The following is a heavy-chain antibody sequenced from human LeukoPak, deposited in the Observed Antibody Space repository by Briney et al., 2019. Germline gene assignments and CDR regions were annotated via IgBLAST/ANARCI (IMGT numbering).Heavy chain of an antibody. D-gene: IGHD1-26*01. CDR3: ARVGRIGSGYYYYYYMDV. CDR2: INHSGST. J-gene: IGHJ6*03. V-gene: IGHV4-34*01. Sequence: SETLSLTCAVYGGSFSGYYWSWLRQPPGKGLEWIGEINHSGSTNYNPSLKSRVTISVDTSKNQFSLKLSSVTAADTAVYYCARVGRIGSGYYYYYYMDVWGKGTTVTVSS. CDR1: GGSFSGYY.